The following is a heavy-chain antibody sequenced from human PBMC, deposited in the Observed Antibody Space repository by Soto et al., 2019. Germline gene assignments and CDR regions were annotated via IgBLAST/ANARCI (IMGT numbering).Heavy chain of an antibody. CDR1: GFTFSNAW. CDR2: IKSKTDGGTT. J-gene: IGHJ4*02. D-gene: IGHD6-25*01. V-gene: IGHV3-15*01. Sequence: EVQLVESGGVLVKPGGSLRLSCAASGFTFSNAWMSWVRQAPGKGLEWVGRIKSKTDGGTTDYAAPVKGRFNISRDDSKSTLYRQMNSLKTEDTAVYYCSTDPAARYYFDYWGQGTLVTVSS. CDR3: STDPAARYYFDY.